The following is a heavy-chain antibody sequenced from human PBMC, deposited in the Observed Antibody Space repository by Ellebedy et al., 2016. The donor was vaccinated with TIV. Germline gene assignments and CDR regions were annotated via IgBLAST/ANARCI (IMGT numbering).Heavy chain of an antibody. CDR1: GFTVSSNY. CDR2: IYRSGSR. CDR3: ARSQTYGDNEEGGMDV. Sequence: GGSLRLSXAASGFTVSSNYMSWVRQAPGKGLEWVSVIYRSGSRHYADSVKGRFILSRDNSKNILYLQMNSLRPEDTAVYYCARSQTYGDNEEGGMDVWGRGTTVTVSS. D-gene: IGHD4-23*01. V-gene: IGHV3-53*05. J-gene: IGHJ6*02.